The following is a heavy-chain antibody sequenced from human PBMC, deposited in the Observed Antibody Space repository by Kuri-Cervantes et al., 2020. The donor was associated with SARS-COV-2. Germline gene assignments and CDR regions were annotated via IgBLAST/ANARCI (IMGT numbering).Heavy chain of an antibody. Sequence: SQTLSLTCAVYGGSFSGYYWSWIRQPPGKGLEWIGEINHSGSTNYNPSLKSQVTISVDTSKNQFSLKLSSVTAADTAVYYCARVVGDTAMGYGMDVWAKGPRSPAT. D-gene: IGHD5-18*01. CDR2: INHSGST. CDR3: ARVVGDTAMGYGMDV. J-gene: IGHJ6*02. V-gene: IGHV4-34*01. CDR1: GGSFSGYY.